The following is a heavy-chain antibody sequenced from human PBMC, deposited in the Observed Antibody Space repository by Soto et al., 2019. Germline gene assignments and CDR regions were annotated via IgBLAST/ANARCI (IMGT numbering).Heavy chain of an antibody. Sequence: QVTLKESGPVLVKPTETLTLTCTVSGFSLTNAGMGVSWIHQPPGKALEWLAHIFSNDEKSYSTSLKKRLTIHKDTTKRQVVLTMTNMNPVDTATFYCARYLPYSSNFFDCWGQGTLVTVSS. CDR3: ARYLPYSSNFFDC. CDR2: IFSNDEK. D-gene: IGHD6-13*01. J-gene: IGHJ4*02. CDR1: GFSLTNAGMG. V-gene: IGHV2-26*01.